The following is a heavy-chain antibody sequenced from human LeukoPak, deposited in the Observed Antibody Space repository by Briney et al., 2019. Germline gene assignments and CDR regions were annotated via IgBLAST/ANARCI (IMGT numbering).Heavy chain of an antibody. CDR3: AIDYSSSWHNWFDP. Sequence: SVKVSCKASGGTFSSYAISWVRQAPGQGLEWMGRIIPILGIANYAQKFQGRVAITADKSTSTAYMELSSLRSEDTAVYYCAIDYSSSWHNWFDPWGQGTLVTVSS. J-gene: IGHJ5*02. CDR1: GGTFSSYA. V-gene: IGHV1-69*04. D-gene: IGHD6-13*01. CDR2: IIPILGIA.